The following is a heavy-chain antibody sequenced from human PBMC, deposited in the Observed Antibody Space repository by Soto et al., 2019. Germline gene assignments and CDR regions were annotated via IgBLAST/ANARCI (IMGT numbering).Heavy chain of an antibody. CDR1: GVSISSSSYY. CDR3: ARHGSY. J-gene: IGHJ4*02. Sequence: QLQLQESGPGLVKPSETLSLTCTVSGVSISSSSYYWGWFRQPPGKGLEWIGTIYYGGSSYSNPSLKSRVTISLDTSKNQFSLTLPPVTAADTAVYYCARHGSYWGQGTLVTVSS. CDR2: IYYGGSS. V-gene: IGHV4-39*01.